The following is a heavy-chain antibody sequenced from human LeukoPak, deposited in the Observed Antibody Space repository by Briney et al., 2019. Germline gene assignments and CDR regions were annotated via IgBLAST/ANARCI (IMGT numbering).Heavy chain of an antibody. CDR3: ARQYSSASAIRYHFDN. V-gene: IGHV4-39*01. Sequence: SETLSLTCTVSGGSISSSSYYWGWIRQPPGKGLEWIGSIYDSGSRFHNPSLKSRITLSKDTSRNQFSLKLSSVTAADTAVYWCARQYSSASAIRYHFDNWGQGTLVSVSS. CDR2: IYDSGSR. D-gene: IGHD2-2*01. J-gene: IGHJ4*02. CDR1: GGSISSSSYY.